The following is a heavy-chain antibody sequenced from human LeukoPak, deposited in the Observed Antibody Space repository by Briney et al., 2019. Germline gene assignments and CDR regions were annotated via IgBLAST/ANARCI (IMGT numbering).Heavy chain of an antibody. V-gene: IGHV5-51*01. CDR3: ARQFRDSSGYYSYYFDY. CDR2: IYPGDSDT. Sequence: GESLKNSCKGSGYSFTTHWIGWVRQMPGRGLEWMGIIYPGDSDTRYSPSFQGQVTISADKSISTAYLQWSSLKASDTAMYYCARQFRDSSGYYSYYFDYWGQGTLVTVSS. CDR1: GYSFTTHW. J-gene: IGHJ4*02. D-gene: IGHD3-22*01.